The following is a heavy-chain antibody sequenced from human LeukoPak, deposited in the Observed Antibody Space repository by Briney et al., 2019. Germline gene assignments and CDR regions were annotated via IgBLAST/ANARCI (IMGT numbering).Heavy chain of an antibody. J-gene: IGHJ6*02. CDR2: IDWDDDK. Sequence: SGPALVKPPQTLTLTCTFSGFSLSTSGMCVSWIRQPPGKALEWLALIDWDDDKYYSTSLKTRLTISKDTSKNQVVLTMTNMDPVDTATYYCARMAPSPRYYDFWSGYWDYYGMDVWGQGTTVTVSS. V-gene: IGHV2-70*01. CDR3: ARMAPSPRYYDFWSGYWDYYGMDV. CDR1: GFSLSTSGMC. D-gene: IGHD3-3*01.